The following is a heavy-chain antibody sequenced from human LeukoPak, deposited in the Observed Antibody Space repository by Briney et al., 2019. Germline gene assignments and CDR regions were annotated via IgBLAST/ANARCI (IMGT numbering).Heavy chain of an antibody. J-gene: IGHJ4*02. CDR2: ISGNGDTT. V-gene: IGHV3-23*01. CDR1: GVTFSSYA. CDR3: AKNQRDFGTTLDY. Sequence: GGCLRLSCAASGVTFSSYAMIWVREAPGKGLGWVSVISGNGDTTYSAGSVKGRFTISRDNSRNTVSLQMNSLRAEDTAIYYCAKNQRDFGTTLDYWGQGTMVKVSS. D-gene: IGHD1-7*01.